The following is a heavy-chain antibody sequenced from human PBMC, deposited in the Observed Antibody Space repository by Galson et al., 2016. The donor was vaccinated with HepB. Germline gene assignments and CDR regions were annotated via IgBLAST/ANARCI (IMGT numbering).Heavy chain of an antibody. V-gene: IGHV4-31*03. J-gene: IGHJ4*02. CDR1: GDSIGSGGHS. CDR2: IFYSGST. D-gene: IGHD6-19*01. CDR3: ARRGLAAVAGFLDY. Sequence: LSLTCTVSGDSIGSGGHSWSWIRQHPGKGLEWIGHIFYSGSTYYNPSLKSRLTISIDTSKNQFSLILSSVTAADTALYYCARRGLAAVAGFLDYWGQGTLVTVSS.